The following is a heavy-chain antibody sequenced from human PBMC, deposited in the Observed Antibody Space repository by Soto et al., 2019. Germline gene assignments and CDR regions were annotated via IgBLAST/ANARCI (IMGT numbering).Heavy chain of an antibody. D-gene: IGHD5-12*01. Sequence: EVQLLESGGGLVQPGGSLRLSCAASGFTFSSYAMSWVRQAPGKGLEWVSAISGSGGSTYYADSVKGRFTISRDNSKNTLYLQMNSLRAEDTAVYYCAKAGAGSGYDYGYYYYYMDVWDKGTTVTVSS. V-gene: IGHV3-23*01. CDR3: AKAGAGSGYDYGYYYYYMDV. CDR2: ISGSGGST. CDR1: GFTFSSYA. J-gene: IGHJ6*03.